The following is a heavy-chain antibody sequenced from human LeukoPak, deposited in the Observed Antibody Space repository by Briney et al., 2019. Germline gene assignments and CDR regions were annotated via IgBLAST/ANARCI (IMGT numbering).Heavy chain of an antibody. CDR3: ARRYGFWSGYEGTYRLAWFDP. CDR2: INPNSGGT. J-gene: IGHJ5*02. CDR1: GYTFTGYY. D-gene: IGHD3-3*01. Sequence: ASVKVSCKASGYTFTGYYMHWVRQAPGQGLEWMGWINPNSGGTNYAQKFQGRVTMTRDTSISTAYMELSRLRSDDTAVYYCARRYGFWSGYEGTYRLAWFDPWGQGTLVTVSS. V-gene: IGHV1-2*02.